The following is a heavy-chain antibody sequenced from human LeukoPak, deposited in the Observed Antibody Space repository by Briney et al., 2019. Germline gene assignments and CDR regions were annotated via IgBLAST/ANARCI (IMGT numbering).Heavy chain of an antibody. CDR2: IYWNDDK. D-gene: IGHD4-23*01. Sequence: SGPTLVKPTQTLTLTCTFSGFSLSTSGVGVGWIRQPPGKALEGLALIYWNDDKRYSPSLKSRLTITKDTSKNQVVLTMTNMDPVDTATYYCAHTTTVVTVDYWGQGTLVTVSS. V-gene: IGHV2-5*01. CDR1: GFSLSTSGVG. J-gene: IGHJ4*02. CDR3: AHTTTVVTVDY.